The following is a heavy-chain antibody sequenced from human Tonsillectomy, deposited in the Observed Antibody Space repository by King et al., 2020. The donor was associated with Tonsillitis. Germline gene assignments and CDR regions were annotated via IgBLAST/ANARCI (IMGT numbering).Heavy chain of an antibody. CDR2: IRYDGSNK. D-gene: IGHD5-18*01. J-gene: IGHJ6*02. Sequence: VQLVESGGGVVQPGGSLRLSCAASGFTFSSYGMHWVRQAPGKGLEWVAFIRYDGSNKYYADSVKGRFPISRDNSKNTLYLQMNSLRAEDTAVYYCAKDLYPDTAMAYYYDYGMDVWGQGTTVTVSS. V-gene: IGHV3-30*02. CDR1: GFTFSSYG. CDR3: AKDLYPDTAMAYYYDYGMDV.